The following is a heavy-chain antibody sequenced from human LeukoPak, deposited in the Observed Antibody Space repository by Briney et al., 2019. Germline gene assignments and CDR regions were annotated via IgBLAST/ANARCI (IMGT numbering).Heavy chain of an antibody. CDR3: ATIRPGSGSYGAFDM. D-gene: IGHD3-10*01. V-gene: IGHV3-48*04. J-gene: IGHJ3*02. CDR1: GFTFSSYS. CDR2: IMSSSSSL. Sequence: PGGSLRLFCTASGFTFSSYSMNWPRRAPGKGLEWVSYIMSSSSSLYYADSVKGRFTISRHNAKNSLSLQMNSLRAEDTAVYYCATIRPGSGSYGAFDMWGQGTMVTVSS.